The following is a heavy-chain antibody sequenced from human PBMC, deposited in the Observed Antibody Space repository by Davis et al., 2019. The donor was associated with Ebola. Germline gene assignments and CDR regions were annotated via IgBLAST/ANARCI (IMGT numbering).Heavy chain of an antibody. Sequence: GESLKISCEVSGFSFRNYGMHWVRQAPGKGLEWVAVISYDGSNKYYADSVKGRFTISRDNSKNTLYLQMNSLRAEDTAVYYCAKRSGYWPYYYYGMDVWGQGTTVTVSS. CDR1: GFSFRNYG. D-gene: IGHD3-3*01. V-gene: IGHV3-30*18. J-gene: IGHJ6*02. CDR2: ISYDGSNK. CDR3: AKRSGYWPYYYYGMDV.